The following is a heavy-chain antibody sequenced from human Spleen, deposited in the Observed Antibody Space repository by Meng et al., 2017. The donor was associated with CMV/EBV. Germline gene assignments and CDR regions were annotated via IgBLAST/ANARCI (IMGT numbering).Heavy chain of an antibody. J-gene: IGHJ4*02. CDR2: ISSSSSYI. CDR1: GFNFSSYS. V-gene: IGHV3-21*01. CDR3: ASAGWFGAFFDY. Sequence: GESLKISCAASGFNFSSYSMNCVRQAPGKGLEWVSSISSSSSYIYYADSVKGRFTISRDNAKNSLYLQMNILRAADTAVYYCASAGWFGAFFDYWGRGTLVTVSS. D-gene: IGHD3-10*01.